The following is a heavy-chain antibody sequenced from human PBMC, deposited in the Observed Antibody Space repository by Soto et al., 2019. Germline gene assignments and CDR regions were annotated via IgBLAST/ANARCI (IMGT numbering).Heavy chain of an antibody. CDR2: IYYSGST. CDR1: GDSISSGGVY. Sequence: KSXATLSLTFTVSGDSISSGGVYWSWIRQHPGKGLEWIGYIYYSGSTYYNPSLKSRVSIPVDTSKNQFSLKLSSVTAADTAVYYCERVARYFDWLTIEYSGQGTLVTVSS. J-gene: IGHJ4*02. CDR3: ERVARYFDWLTIEY. D-gene: IGHD3-9*01. V-gene: IGHV4-31*03.